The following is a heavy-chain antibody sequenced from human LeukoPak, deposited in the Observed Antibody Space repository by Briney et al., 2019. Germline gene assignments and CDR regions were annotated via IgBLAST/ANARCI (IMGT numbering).Heavy chain of an antibody. CDR2: ISYDGSNK. J-gene: IGHJ4*02. Sequence: PGGSLRLSCAASGFTFSSSAMSWVRQAPGKGLEWVAVISYDGSNKYYADSVKGRFIISRDNSKSTLYLQMNSLRAEDTAVYYCATHYYDSSGYYSPDYWGQGTLVTVSS. CDR1: GFTFSSSA. V-gene: IGHV3-30*03. D-gene: IGHD3-22*01. CDR3: ATHYYDSSGYYSPDY.